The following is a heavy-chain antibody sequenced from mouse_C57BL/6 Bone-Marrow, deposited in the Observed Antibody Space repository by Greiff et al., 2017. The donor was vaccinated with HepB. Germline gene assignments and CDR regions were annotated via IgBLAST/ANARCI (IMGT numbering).Heavy chain of an antibody. J-gene: IGHJ1*03. D-gene: IGHD1-1*01. CDR1: GFSLSTFGMG. Sequence: QVTLKECGPGILQPSQTLSLTCSFSGFSLSTFGMGVGWIRQPSGKGLEWLAHIWWDDDKYYNPALKSRLTISKDTSKNQVFLKIANVDTADTATYYCARMDYGSSYKWYFDVWGTGTTVTVSS. CDR3: ARMDYGSSYKWYFDV. V-gene: IGHV8-8*01. CDR2: IWWDDDK.